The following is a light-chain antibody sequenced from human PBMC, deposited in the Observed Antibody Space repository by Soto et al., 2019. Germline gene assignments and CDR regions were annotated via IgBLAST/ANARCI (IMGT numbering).Light chain of an antibody. J-gene: IGLJ1*01. CDR1: SSDVGGYHY. Sequence: QSVRTQPASVSGSPGQSMTISCTGSSSDVGGYHYVSWYQQHPAKAPKLIIYQVSHRPSGVSDRFSGSKSGNTASLTISGLQGEDEATYYCSSFTSTHTYVFGTGTKVTV. CDR2: QVS. CDR3: SSFTSTHTYV. V-gene: IGLV2-14*03.